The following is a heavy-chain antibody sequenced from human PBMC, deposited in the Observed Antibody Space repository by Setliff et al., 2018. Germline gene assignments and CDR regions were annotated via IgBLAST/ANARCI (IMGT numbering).Heavy chain of an antibody. CDR3: ARHRAVAGAYYFDF. Sequence: SETLSLTCAVSVYSIRRDCHWGRIPQPPGKELEWIGSIYYSGNTYYNASLKGRVTRSGDTSKNQFSQKLTAVTAADTAIYYCARHRAVAGAYYFDFWGHGTLVTVSS. V-gene: IGHV4-38-2*01. CDR2: IYYSGNT. J-gene: IGHJ4*01. D-gene: IGHD6-19*01. CDR1: VYSIRRDCH.